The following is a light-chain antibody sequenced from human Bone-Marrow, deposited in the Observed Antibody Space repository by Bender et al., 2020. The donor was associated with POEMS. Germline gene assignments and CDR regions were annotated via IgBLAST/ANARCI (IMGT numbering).Light chain of an antibody. V-gene: IGLV1-44*01. CDR1: SSNIGSNP. Sequence: IPCSGSSSNIGSNPVHWFRHVPGTAPKLLIYTDTQRPSGVPDRFSGSKSVTSASLAISGLRSEDEADYYCAAWEDSLNGWVFGGGTKLTVL. CDR2: TDT. J-gene: IGLJ3*02. CDR3: AAWEDSLNGWV.